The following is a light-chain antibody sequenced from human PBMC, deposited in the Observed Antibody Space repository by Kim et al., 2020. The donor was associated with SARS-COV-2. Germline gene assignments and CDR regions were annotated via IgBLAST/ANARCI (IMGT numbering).Light chain of an antibody. J-gene: IGLJ3*02. CDR2: EVS. Sequence: QSALTQPPSASVSPGQSVTISCTGTSSDIGDNKYVSWYQQHPGKAPKLMIYEVSKWPSGVPDRFSGSKSGNTASLTVSGLQAEDEADYYCSSYAGSSNWVFGGGTQLTVL. CDR3: SSYAGSSNWV. V-gene: IGLV2-8*01. CDR1: SSDIGDNKY.